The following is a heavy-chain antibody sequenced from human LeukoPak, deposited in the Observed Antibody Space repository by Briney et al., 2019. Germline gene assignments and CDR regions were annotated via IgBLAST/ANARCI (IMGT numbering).Heavy chain of an antibody. Sequence: SETLSLTCTVSGDSISSYYWSWIRQPPGKGLEWIGHIYYSGSTNYNPSLKSRVTISIDTSKKQFSLRLSSVTAADTAVYYCARASCSGGTCPRGWYFDYWGQGTLVTVSS. D-gene: IGHD2-15*01. V-gene: IGHV4-59*01. CDR2: IYYSGST. CDR3: ARASCSGGTCPRGWYFDY. CDR1: GDSISSYY. J-gene: IGHJ4*02.